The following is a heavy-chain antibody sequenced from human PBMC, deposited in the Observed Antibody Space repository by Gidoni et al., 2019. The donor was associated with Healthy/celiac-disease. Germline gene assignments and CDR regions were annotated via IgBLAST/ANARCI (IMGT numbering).Heavy chain of an antibody. CDR1: RFTLSSYA. CDR2: ISGSGGST. CDR3: ANVAWEQQLDDYYYYYYGMDV. J-gene: IGHJ6*02. D-gene: IGHD6-13*01. V-gene: IGHV3-23*01. Sequence: EVQLLESGGGWVQRGVSLRLSCTASRFTLSSYALSWVRQAPGQGLEWVSAISGSGGSTSYADSVKGRFTISRDNSKKTLYLQMNSLRAEATAVYYCANVAWEQQLDDYYYYYYGMDVWGQGTTVTVSS.